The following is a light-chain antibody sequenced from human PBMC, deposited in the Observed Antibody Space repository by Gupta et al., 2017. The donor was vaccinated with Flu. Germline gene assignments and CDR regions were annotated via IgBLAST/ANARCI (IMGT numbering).Light chain of an antibody. CDR1: SSNNGNNH. J-gene: IGLJ3*02. Sequence: KVTISCSGSSSNNGNNHVSWDQQDPGTPPKLLIYETNRRPSGIPDRFTGSKSGTSATLGITGLQTGDEADYYCASWDNSLSATVFGGGTKVTVL. CDR3: ASWDNSLSATV. V-gene: IGLV1-51*02. CDR2: ETN.